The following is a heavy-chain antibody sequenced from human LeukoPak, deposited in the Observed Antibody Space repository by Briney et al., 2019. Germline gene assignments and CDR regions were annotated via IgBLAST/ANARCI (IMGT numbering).Heavy chain of an antibody. CDR1: GSTFSSYG. Sequence: GGSLRLSCAASGSTFSSYGMHWVRQAPGKGLEWVAVIWYDGSNKYYADSVKGRFTISRDNSKNTLYLQMNSLRAEDTAVYYCARAGSGWPALDYWGQGTLVTVSS. V-gene: IGHV3-33*01. J-gene: IGHJ4*02. CDR2: IWYDGSNK. CDR3: ARAGSGWPALDY. D-gene: IGHD6-19*01.